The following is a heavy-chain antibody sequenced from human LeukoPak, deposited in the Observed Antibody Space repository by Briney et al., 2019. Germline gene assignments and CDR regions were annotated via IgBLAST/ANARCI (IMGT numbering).Heavy chain of an antibody. D-gene: IGHD3-9*01. Sequence: SETLSLTCTVSGGSISSYYWSWIRQPPGKGLEWIGYIYTSGSTNYNPSLKSRVTISVDTSKNQFSLKLSSVTAADTAVYYCASPPYYDILTGYSNDYWGQGTLVTVSS. CDR2: IYTSGST. V-gene: IGHV4-4*09. J-gene: IGHJ4*02. CDR1: GGSISSYY. CDR3: ASPPYYDILTGYSNDY.